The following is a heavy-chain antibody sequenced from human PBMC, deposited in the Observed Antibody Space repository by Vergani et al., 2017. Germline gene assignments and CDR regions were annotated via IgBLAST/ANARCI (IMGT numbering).Heavy chain of an antibody. CDR3: ARDPEHTVVTRLDY. J-gene: IGHJ4*02. CDR2: IRYDGSNK. CDR1: GFTFSHYS. V-gene: IGHV3-30*02. Sequence: VQMVESGGGLVKPGGSLRLSCVASGFTFSHYSMNWVRQAPGKGLEWVAFIRYDGSNKYYADSVKGRFTISRDNSKNTLYLQMNSLRAEDTAVYYCARDPEHTVVTRLDYWGQGTLVTVSS. D-gene: IGHD4-23*01.